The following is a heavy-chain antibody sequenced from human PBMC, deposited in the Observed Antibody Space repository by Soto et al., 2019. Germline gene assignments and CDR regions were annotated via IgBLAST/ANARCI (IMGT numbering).Heavy chain of an antibody. CDR2: IYWDDDK. CDR3: AQRLRDYGLGRERANYFDP. J-gene: IGHJ5*02. V-gene: IGHV2-5*02. CDR1: GFSLSTTGVG. D-gene: IGHD3-10*01. Sequence: QITLKESGPTLVRPTQTLTLTCTFPGFSLSTTGVGVGWIRQPPGKALEWLALIYWDDDKRYSPSMKIRLTITYDTSKNEVILTLTTMDPVDTATYYFAQRLRDYGLGRERANYFDPRGQGTLVTVSS.